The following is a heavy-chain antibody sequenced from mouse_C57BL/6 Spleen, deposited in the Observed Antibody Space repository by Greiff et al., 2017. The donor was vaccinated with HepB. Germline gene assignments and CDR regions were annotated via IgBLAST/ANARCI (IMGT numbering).Heavy chain of an antibody. CDR1: GYTFTSYW. CDR3: AHYGYDEGYAMDY. J-gene: IGHJ4*01. Sequence: QVQLQQPGAELVKPGASVKMSCKASGYTFTSYWITWVKQRPGQGLEWIGDIYPGSGSTNYNEKFKSKATLTVDTSSSTAYMQLSSLTSEDSAVYYCAHYGYDEGYAMDYWGQGTSVTVSS. D-gene: IGHD2-2*01. V-gene: IGHV1-55*01. CDR2: IYPGSGST.